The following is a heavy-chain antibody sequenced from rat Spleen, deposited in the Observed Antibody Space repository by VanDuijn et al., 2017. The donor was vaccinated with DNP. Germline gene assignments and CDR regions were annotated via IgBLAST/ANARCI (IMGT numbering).Heavy chain of an antibody. Sequence: QVQLKESGPGLVQASQTLSLTCSVPGFSLRINNVHWVRQPPGKGLEWVGTIWSGGSTDYNSALKSRLSINRDTSKSQVFLKMNSLQTEDTAIYFCTRAVIPPYWYFDFWGPGTMVTVSS. CDR3: TRAVIPPYWYFDF. J-gene: IGHJ1*01. CDR1: GFSLRINN. D-gene: IGHD1-12*01. CDR2: IWSGGST. V-gene: IGHV2-1*01.